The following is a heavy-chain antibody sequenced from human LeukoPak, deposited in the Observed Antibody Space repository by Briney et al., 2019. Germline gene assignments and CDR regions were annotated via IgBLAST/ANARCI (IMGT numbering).Heavy chain of an antibody. Sequence: SVKVSCKASGGTFSSYGITWVRQAPGQGLEWMGGIIPISGRANYAQNFQGRVTITTDESTSTAYMELSSLRFEDTAVYYCARDVYDRSGYYYAWYYFDYWGQETLVTVSS. CDR3: ARDVYDRSGYYYAWYYFDY. CDR2: IIPISGRA. CDR1: GGTFSSYG. J-gene: IGHJ4*02. V-gene: IGHV1-69*05. D-gene: IGHD3-22*01.